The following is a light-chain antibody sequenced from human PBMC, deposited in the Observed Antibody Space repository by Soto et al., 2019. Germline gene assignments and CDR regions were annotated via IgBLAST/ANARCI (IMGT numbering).Light chain of an antibody. CDR1: QSVSSSY. J-gene: IGKJ3*01. V-gene: IGKV3-20*01. CDR3: QQYGSSPGFT. CDR2: GAS. Sequence: EIVLTQSPGTLSLSPGERATLSCRASQSVSSSYLAWYQQKPGQAPRLLIYGASSRATGIPDRFSGSGSGTDFTLTIIRLEPEDFAVYYCQQYGSSPGFTFGPGTKVYIK.